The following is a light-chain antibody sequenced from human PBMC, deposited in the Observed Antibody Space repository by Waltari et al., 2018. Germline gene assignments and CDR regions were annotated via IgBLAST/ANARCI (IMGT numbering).Light chain of an antibody. CDR2: SAS. CDR1: QSVFYSSNNKNF. Sequence: DFVMTQSPDSLSVSLGDRVTINCKSSQSVFYSSNNKNFLAWYQQKPGQPPKRLIHSASSRAAGVPDRFSGGGSETDFTLTINSLQAEDVATYYCQQYYRVKRTFGGGTKVEI. V-gene: IGKV4-1*01. CDR3: QQYYRVKRT. J-gene: IGKJ4*01.